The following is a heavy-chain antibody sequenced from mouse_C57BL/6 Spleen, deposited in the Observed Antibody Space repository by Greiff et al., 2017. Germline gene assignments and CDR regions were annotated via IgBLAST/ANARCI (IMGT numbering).Heavy chain of an antibody. D-gene: IGHD1-1*01. CDR3: ARRGITTVVGPDYAMDY. Sequence: VKLQESGPGLVQPSQSLSITCTVSGFSLTSYGVHWVRQSPGKGLEWLGVIWRGGSTDYNAAFISRLSISKDNSKSQVFFKMNSLQADDTAIYYCARRGITTVVGPDYAMDYWGQGTSVTVSS. CDR2: IWRGGST. J-gene: IGHJ4*01. V-gene: IGHV2-2*01. CDR1: GFSLTSYG.